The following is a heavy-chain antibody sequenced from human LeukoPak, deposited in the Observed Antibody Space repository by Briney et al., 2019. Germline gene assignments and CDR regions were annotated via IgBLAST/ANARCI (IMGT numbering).Heavy chain of an antibody. V-gene: IGHV3-23*01. CDR1: GFTFSSYA. Sequence: PGGSLRLSCAASGFTFSSYAMSWVRQAPGKGLEWVSAISGSGGSTYYADSVKGRFTISRDNSKNTPYLQMNSLRAEDTAVYYCAKRVAAAGNYYYYYGMDVWGQGTTVTVSS. CDR2: ISGSGGST. CDR3: AKRVAAAGNYYYYYGMDV. J-gene: IGHJ6*02. D-gene: IGHD6-13*01.